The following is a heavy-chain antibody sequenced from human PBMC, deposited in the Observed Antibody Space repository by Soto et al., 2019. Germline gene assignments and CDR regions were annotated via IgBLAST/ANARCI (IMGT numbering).Heavy chain of an antibody. V-gene: IGHV6-1*01. Sequence: SQTLSLTCAISGDSVSSNSAAWNWIRQSPSRGLEWMGMTYYRSKWYNYYAFSLKSRIPINPDTSKNQFSLQLNSVIPEDTAFFYCARVPGYCSGGSCYSGGMDVWGQGTRVTVSS. D-gene: IGHD2-15*01. CDR2: TYYRSKWYN. CDR1: GDSVSSNSAA. J-gene: IGHJ6*02. CDR3: ARVPGYCSGGSCYSGGMDV.